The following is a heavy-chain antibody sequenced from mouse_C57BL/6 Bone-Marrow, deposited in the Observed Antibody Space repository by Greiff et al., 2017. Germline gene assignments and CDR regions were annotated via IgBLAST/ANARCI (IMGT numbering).Heavy chain of an antibody. D-gene: IGHD2-13*01. Sequence: VKVVESGPGLVAPSQSLSITCTVSGFSLTSYGVAWVRQSPGKGLEWLGVIWGVGSTNYNSALKSRLSISKDNSKSQVFLKMNSLQTDDTAMYYCASGLPWFAYWGQGTLVTVSA. CDR3: ASGLPWFAY. V-gene: IGHV2-6*01. J-gene: IGHJ3*01. CDR2: IWGVGST. CDR1: GFSLTSYG.